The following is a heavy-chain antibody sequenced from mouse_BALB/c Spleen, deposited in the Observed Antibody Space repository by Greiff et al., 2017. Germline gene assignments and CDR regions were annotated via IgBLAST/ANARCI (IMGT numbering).Heavy chain of an antibody. J-gene: IGHJ1*01. CDR3: ARVRDGNYWYFDV. CDR1: GFTFSSYA. V-gene: IGHV5-6-5*01. CDR2: ISSGGST. D-gene: IGHD2-1*01. Sequence: VQLVESGGGLVKPGGSLKLSCAASGFTFSSYAMSWVRQTPEKRLEWVASISSGGSTYYPDSVKGRFTISRDNARNILYLQMSSLRSEDTAMYYCARVRDGNYWYFDVWGAGTTVTVSS.